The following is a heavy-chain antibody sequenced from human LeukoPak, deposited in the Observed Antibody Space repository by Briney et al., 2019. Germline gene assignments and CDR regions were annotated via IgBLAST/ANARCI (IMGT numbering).Heavy chain of an antibody. CDR1: GFIFSDYP. CDR3: ARRIMGNTGHAFDF. V-gene: IGHV3-11*01. J-gene: IGHJ3*01. D-gene: IGHD2-8*01. CDR2: TRVSDNNL. Sequence: GGSLRLSCAASGFIFSDYPMSWIRQAPGKGLGGLSYTRVSDNNLYYADSVKGRFTISRDNAQTSLYLQMNSLRAEDTAVYYCARRIMGNTGHAFDFWGQGTMVTVSS.